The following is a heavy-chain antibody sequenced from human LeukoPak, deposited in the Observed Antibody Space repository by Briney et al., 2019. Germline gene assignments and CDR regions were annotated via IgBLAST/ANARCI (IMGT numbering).Heavy chain of an antibody. V-gene: IGHV3-74*01. CDR3: ARSGWPYYFDY. Sequence: GGSLRLSCAASGVTVRIYGVHGVRQAPGKGLVWVSRIHSDGSSTSYADSVRGRFTISRDDAKSTLYLQMNSLRAEDTAVYYCARSGWPYYFDYWGQGTLVTVSS. D-gene: IGHD3-22*01. CDR2: IHSDGSST. CDR1: GVTVRIYG. J-gene: IGHJ4*02.